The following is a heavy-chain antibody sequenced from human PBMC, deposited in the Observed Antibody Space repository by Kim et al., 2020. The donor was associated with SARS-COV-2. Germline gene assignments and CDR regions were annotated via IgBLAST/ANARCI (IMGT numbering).Heavy chain of an antibody. CDR2: ISGGALNK. CDR1: GFTFDTYA. D-gene: IGHD2-21*01. Sequence: AGSLRLSCVASGFTFDTYAMSWVRQAPGKGLEWVSVISGGALNKFYSDSLRGRFTISRDNSKNTLYLQMNSLRAEDTALYYCAKMVIMDGYNYFYYYAMDVWGQGTTVTVSS. CDR3: AKMVIMDGYNYFYYYAMDV. J-gene: IGHJ6*02. V-gene: IGHV3-23*01.